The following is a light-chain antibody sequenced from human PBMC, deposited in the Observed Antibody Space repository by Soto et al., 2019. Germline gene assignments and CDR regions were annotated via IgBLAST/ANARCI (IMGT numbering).Light chain of an antibody. CDR2: GAS. V-gene: IGKV3-20*01. Sequence: EIVLTQSPGTLSLSPGERTTLSCRASQSISRYLAWYQQKPGQAPRLLIYGASSRATGIPDRFSGSGSGTDFTLTIRRLEPEDFAVYYCQQYGSSYPWTFGQGTKVDI. CDR1: QSISRY. J-gene: IGKJ1*01. CDR3: QQYGSSYPWT.